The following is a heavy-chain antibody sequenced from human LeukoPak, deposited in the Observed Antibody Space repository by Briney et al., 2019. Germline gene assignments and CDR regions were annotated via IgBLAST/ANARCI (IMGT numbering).Heavy chain of an antibody. V-gene: IGHV3-21*01. CDR3: ARHDSSYDAFDI. J-gene: IGHJ3*02. CDR1: GFTFTSIA. CDR2: IRGTGDST. D-gene: IGHD3-22*01. Sequence: PGGSLRLSCAASGFTFTSIAMTWVRQAPGKGLEWVSTIRGTGDSTHYADSVKGRFTISRDNAKNSLYLQMNSLRAEDTAVYYCARHDSSYDAFDIWGQGTMVTVSS.